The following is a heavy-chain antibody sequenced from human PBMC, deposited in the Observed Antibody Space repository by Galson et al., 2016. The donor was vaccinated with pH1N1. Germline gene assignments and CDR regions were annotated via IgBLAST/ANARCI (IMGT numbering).Heavy chain of an antibody. CDR3: ARQYDFGDYRGNAFDI. CDR1: GYIFTSQW. Sequence: QSGAEVKKPGESLKISCKASGYIFTSQWIAWVRQVPGKGLEWVGVVNPGGSTIRYSPSFQRQVTISSDKSISTAYLQWISLRASDTAMYYCARQYDFGDYRGNAFDIWGQGTVVIVSS. V-gene: IGHV5-51*03. J-gene: IGHJ3*02. CDR2: VNPGGSTI. D-gene: IGHD4-17*01.